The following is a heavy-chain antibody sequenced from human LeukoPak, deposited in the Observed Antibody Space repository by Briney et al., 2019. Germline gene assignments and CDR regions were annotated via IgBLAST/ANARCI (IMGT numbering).Heavy chain of an antibody. Sequence: SETLSLTCAVYGGPFGGYYWSWIGQPPGKGLEWIGEINHSGSTNYNPPLKSRVTISVDTSKNQFSLKLSSVTAADTAVYYCARGVAGNGPAGSADYWGQGTLVTVSS. V-gene: IGHV4-34*01. J-gene: IGHJ4*02. CDR2: INHSGST. CDR3: ARGVAGNGPAGSADY. CDR1: GGPFGGYY. D-gene: IGHD6-19*01.